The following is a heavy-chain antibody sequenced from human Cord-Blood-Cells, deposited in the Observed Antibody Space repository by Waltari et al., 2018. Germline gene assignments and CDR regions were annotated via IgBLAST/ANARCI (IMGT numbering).Heavy chain of an antibody. Sequence: QVQLVQSGAEVKKPGASVKVSCKASGYTFTGYYMHWVRQAPGQGLEWMGGNNPNRGGKNYAQKFQGRVTMTRDTTISTAYMELSRLRSDDTAVYDWARAERAGRSSGPDYWGQGTLVTVSS. D-gene: IGHD6-19*01. CDR2: NNPNRGGK. V-gene: IGHV1-2*02. CDR1: GYTFTGYY. J-gene: IGHJ4*02. CDR3: ARAERAGRSSGPDY.